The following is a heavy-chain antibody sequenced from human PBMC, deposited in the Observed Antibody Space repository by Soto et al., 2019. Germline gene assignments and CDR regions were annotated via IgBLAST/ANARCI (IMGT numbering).Heavy chain of an antibody. CDR3: ARSRGASWSGNYYYYYGMDV. J-gene: IGHJ6*02. CDR1: GGTFSSYA. D-gene: IGHD3-3*01. CDR2: IIPIFGTA. Sequence: SVKVSCKASGGTFSSYAISWVRQAPGQGLEWMGGIIPIFGTANYAQKFQGRVTITADESTSTAYMELSSLRSEDTAVYYCARSRGASWSGNYYYYYGMDVWGQGTTVTVSS. V-gene: IGHV1-69*13.